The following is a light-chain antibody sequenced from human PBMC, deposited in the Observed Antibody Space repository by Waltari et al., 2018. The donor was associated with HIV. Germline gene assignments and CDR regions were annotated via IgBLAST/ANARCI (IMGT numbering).Light chain of an antibody. CDR2: DAS. Sequence: IVLPQSPATLSVSPGETATLSCRASQSVQEFLAWYQRSPGQVPRLVVYDASKRAAGVPDRFSGSGFGTDFTLTISGLEPEDVAFYYCQHRTTWPPTFGGGTRVEIE. V-gene: IGKV3-11*01. J-gene: IGKJ4*01. CDR3: QHRTTWPPT. CDR1: QSVQEF.